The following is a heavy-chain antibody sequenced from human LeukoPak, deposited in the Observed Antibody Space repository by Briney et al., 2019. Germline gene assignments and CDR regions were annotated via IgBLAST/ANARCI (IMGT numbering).Heavy chain of an antibody. CDR3: ARGRSYYDSSGYRLDY. Sequence: SETLSLTCAVYGGSFSGYYWSWIRQPPGNGLEWIGEINHSGSTNYNPSLKSRVTISVDTSKNPFSLKLSSVTAADTAVYYCARGRSYYDSSGYRLDYWGQGTLVTVSS. CDR1: GGSFSGYY. CDR2: INHSGST. V-gene: IGHV4-34*01. D-gene: IGHD3-22*01. J-gene: IGHJ4*02.